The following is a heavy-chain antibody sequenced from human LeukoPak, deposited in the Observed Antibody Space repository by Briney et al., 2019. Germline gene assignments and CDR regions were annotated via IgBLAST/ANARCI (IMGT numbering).Heavy chain of an antibody. CDR1: GYSFTSYW. Sequence: GESLKISCKGSGYSFTSYWIGWVRQMPGKGLEWMGIIYPGDSDTRYSPSFQGQVTISADKSISTAYLQWSSLKASDTAMYYCARQDSSGWYYAGPENTLFDYWGQGTLVTVSS. J-gene: IGHJ4*02. D-gene: IGHD6-19*01. V-gene: IGHV5-51*01. CDR2: IYPGDSDT. CDR3: ARQDSSGWYYAGPENTLFDY.